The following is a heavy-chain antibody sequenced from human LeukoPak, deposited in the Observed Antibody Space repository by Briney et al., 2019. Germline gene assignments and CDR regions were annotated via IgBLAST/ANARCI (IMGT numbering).Heavy chain of an antibody. D-gene: IGHD1-26*01. CDR1: GGSISSSSYY. V-gene: IGHV4-39*01. Sequence: SETLSLTCTVSGGSISSSSYYWGWIRQPPGKGLEWIGSIYYSGSTYYNPSLKSRVTISVDTSKNQFSLKLSSVTAADTAVYYCARTDRYSGSYTDASDIWGQGTMVTVSS. CDR2: IYYSGST. CDR3: ARTDRYSGSYTDASDI. J-gene: IGHJ3*02.